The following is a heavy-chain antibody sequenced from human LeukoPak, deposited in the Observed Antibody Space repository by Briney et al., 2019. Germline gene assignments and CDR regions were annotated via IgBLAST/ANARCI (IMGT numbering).Heavy chain of an antibody. J-gene: IGHJ2*01. Sequence: SGGSLRLSCAASGFTFSSYWMHWVRQAPGKGLVWVSRINSDGSSTSYADSVKGRFTISRDSAKNSLSLQMNSLRAEDTAVYYCARGVGGYNFRDWYFDLWGRGTLVTVSS. D-gene: IGHD5-24*01. V-gene: IGHV3-74*01. CDR3: ARGVGGYNFRDWYFDL. CDR2: INSDGSST. CDR1: GFTFSSYW.